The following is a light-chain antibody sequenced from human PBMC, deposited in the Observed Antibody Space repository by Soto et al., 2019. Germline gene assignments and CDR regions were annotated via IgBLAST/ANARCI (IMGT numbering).Light chain of an antibody. J-gene: IGLJ2*01. CDR3: CSYAGGASVV. V-gene: IGLV2-23*01. CDR1: SSDIGRYNL. Sequence: QSALTQPASVSGSPGQSITISCTGTSSDIGRYNLVSWYPQHPGKAPKLIIYEDIERPSGVSDRFSGSKSGNTASLTISGLQTDDEADYYCCSYAGGASVVFGGGTKLTVL. CDR2: EDI.